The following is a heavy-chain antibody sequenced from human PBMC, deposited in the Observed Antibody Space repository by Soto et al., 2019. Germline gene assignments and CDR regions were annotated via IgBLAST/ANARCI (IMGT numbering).Heavy chain of an antibody. D-gene: IGHD3-16*02. J-gene: IGHJ3*01. Sequence: SASLSRSCKVSGGSLYSCHWGLFRQPPGKGLEWIGYIYNAVSTNYIPSLKSRVTISADVSKNHFSLELRSVTAADTAVYYCARSLDSQPSGVFDFCGQATMVTGS. CDR1: GGSLYSCH. CDR3: ARSLDSQPSGVFDF. V-gene: IGHV4-59*01. CDR2: IYNAVST.